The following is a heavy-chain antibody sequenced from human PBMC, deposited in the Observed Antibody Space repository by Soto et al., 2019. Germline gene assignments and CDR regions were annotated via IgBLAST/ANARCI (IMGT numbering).Heavy chain of an antibody. CDR1: GGSISSYY. CDR3: AGDCSGGSCYSDAFDI. Sequence: SETLSLTCTVSGGSISSYYWSWIRQPPGKGLEWIGYIYYSGSTNYNPSLKSRVTISVDTSKNQFSLKLSSVTAADTAVYYCAGDCSGGSCYSDAFDIWGQGTMVTVSS. V-gene: IGHV4-59*01. J-gene: IGHJ3*02. CDR2: IYYSGST. D-gene: IGHD2-15*01.